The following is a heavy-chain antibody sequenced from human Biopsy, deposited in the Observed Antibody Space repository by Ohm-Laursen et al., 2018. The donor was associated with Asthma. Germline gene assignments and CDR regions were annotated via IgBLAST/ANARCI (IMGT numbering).Heavy chain of an antibody. D-gene: IGHD6-13*01. Sequence: GSLRLSCTAPGFTFRDYYMTWIRQAPGKGPEWVAYISSRGSNIFYADSVKGRFTISRDNAKKSLFLEMNSLTVEDTAVYFCARGYSTSWYFGYWGQGTLVTVSS. CDR1: GFTFRDYY. CDR2: ISSRGSNI. J-gene: IGHJ4*02. V-gene: IGHV3-11*01. CDR3: ARGYSTSWYFGY.